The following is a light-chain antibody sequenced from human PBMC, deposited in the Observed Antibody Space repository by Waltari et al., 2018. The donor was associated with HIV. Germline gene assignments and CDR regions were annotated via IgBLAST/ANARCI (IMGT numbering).Light chain of an antibody. CDR2: KAS. J-gene: IGKJ2*01. V-gene: IGKV1-5*03. Sequence: DIQMTQSPSTLSASIGDRVSFTCRASQNIGNWLAWYQQKPGKAPNLLISKASNLESGVPANFSGSRSGTHFTLTSSGLRPDDFASYYCQQYYNFPVTFGQGTKL. CDR1: QNIGNW. CDR3: QQYYNFPVT.